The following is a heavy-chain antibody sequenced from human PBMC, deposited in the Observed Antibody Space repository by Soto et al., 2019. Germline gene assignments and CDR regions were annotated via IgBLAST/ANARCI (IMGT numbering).Heavy chain of an antibody. J-gene: IGHJ6*02. D-gene: IGHD5-12*01. CDR1: GYTLTDYY. CDR3: ARDGGVASVYGRDG. V-gene: IGHV1-2*02. CDR2: INPNSGGT. Sequence: QVHLVQSGAEVKRPGASVKVSCKASGYTLTDYYIHWVRQAPGQGLEWLGWINPNSGGTNYAQKFRGRVTLSRDTSISTSYLELGRLTTDDTAVYSCARDGGVASVYGRDGWGQGTTVTVSS.